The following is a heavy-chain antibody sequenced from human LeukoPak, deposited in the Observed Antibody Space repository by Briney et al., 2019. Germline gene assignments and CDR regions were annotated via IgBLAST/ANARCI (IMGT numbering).Heavy chain of an antibody. CDR2: ISAYNGNT. Sequence: ASVKVSCKASGYTFTSYGISWVRQAPGQGLEWMGWISAYNGNTNYAQKLQGRVTMTTDTSTSTAYMELRSLRSDDTAVYYCARDQDFWKKDWFDPWGQGTLVTVSS. CDR3: ARDQDFWKKDWFDP. V-gene: IGHV1-18*01. D-gene: IGHD3-3*01. CDR1: GYTFTSYG. J-gene: IGHJ5*02.